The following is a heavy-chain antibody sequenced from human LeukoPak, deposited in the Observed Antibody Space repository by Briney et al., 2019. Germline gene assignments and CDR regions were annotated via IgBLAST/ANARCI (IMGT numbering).Heavy chain of an antibody. CDR1: GFTFSSYS. V-gene: IGHV3-21*01. CDR3: ARLRRNSDTSGYYYYYDY. Sequence: GGSLRLSCAASGFTFSSYSINWVRQAPGKGLEWVSSISVRSNYIYYADSVRGRFSISRDDARNSLYLQMDSLRGDDTAVYYCARLRRNSDTSGYYYYYDYWGQGTLVTVSS. J-gene: IGHJ4*02. D-gene: IGHD3-22*01. CDR2: ISVRSNYI.